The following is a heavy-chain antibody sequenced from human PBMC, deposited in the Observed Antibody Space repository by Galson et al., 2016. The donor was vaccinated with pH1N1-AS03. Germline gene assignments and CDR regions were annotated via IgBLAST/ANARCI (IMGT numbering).Heavy chain of an antibody. J-gene: IGHJ3*02. CDR3: ARTKGGGNSDGFDI. CDR1: GFTFRSYW. D-gene: IGHD4-23*01. V-gene: IGHV3-7*01. Sequence: LRLSCAASGFTFRSYWMTWVRQAPGKGLEWVANIKQDGSENYSLDSVKGRFTISRDNVENSVYLQLNSLKVEDTAMYYCARTKGGGNSDGFDIWGLGTKVIVSS. CDR2: IKQDGSEN.